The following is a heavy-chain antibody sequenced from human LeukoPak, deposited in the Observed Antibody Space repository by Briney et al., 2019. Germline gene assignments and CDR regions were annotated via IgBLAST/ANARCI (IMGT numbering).Heavy chain of an antibody. CDR1: GFTFSSYS. D-gene: IGHD6-19*01. CDR3: ARGRGRIAVAGSPLYYYYGMDV. J-gene: IGHJ6*04. CDR2: ISSSSSDI. Sequence: GGSLRLSCAAFGFTFSSYSMNWVRQAPGKGLEWVSSISSSSSDIYYADSVKGRFTISRDNAKNSLYLQMNSLRAEDTAVYYCARGRGRIAVAGSPLYYYYGMDVWGKGTTVTVSS. V-gene: IGHV3-21*01.